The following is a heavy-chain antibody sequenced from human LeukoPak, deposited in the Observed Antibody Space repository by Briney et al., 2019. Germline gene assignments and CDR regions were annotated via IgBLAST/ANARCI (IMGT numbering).Heavy chain of an antibody. CDR3: VTNYYGSGSRDAFDV. V-gene: IGHV4-4*09. J-gene: IGHJ3*01. Sequence: SETLSLTCTVSGGSISSYSWSWIRQPPGKGLEWIGWIYTTGRPNYNPSLKSRATISIDTSKNQFSLKLSSVTAADTAVYFCVTNYYGSGSRDAFDVWGQGTMVTVSS. D-gene: IGHD3-10*01. CDR2: IYTTGRP. CDR1: GGSISSYS.